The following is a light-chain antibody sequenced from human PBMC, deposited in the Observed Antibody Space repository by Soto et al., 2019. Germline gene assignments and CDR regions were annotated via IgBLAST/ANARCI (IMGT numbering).Light chain of an antibody. Sequence: QAVVTQSPSASASLGASVKLTCTLSSGHSSYSIAWHQQKPEKGPRYLMRLNSDGSHSKGDGIPDRFSGSSSGAERYLTISSLQSEDEADYYCQTWDTGSWVFGGGTKLTVL. J-gene: IGLJ3*02. V-gene: IGLV4-69*02. CDR3: QTWDTGSWV. CDR1: SGHSSYS. CDR2: LNSDGSH.